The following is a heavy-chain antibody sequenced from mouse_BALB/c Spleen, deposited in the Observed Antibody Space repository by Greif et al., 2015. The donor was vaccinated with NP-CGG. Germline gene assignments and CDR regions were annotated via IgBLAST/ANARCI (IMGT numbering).Heavy chain of an antibody. V-gene: IGHV1-84*02. CDR3: ARRTGTEAMDY. CDR1: GYTFPDYY. CDR2: IYPGSGNT. Sequence: VQLHQSGPELVKPGASVKISCKASGYTFPDYYINWVKQKPGQGLEWIGWIYPGSGNTKYNEKFKGKATLTVDTSSSTAYMQLSSLTSEDTAVYFCARRTGTEAMDYWGQGTSVTVSS. D-gene: IGHD4-1*01. J-gene: IGHJ4*01.